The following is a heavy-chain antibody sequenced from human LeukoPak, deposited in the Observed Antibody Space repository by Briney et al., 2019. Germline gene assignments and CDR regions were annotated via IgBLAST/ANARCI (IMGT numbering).Heavy chain of an antibody. CDR3: ASSYSSSSPPFDY. D-gene: IGHD6-6*01. V-gene: IGHV1-69*05. CDR1: GGTFSSYA. CDR2: IIPIFGTA. J-gene: IGHJ4*02. Sequence: SVKVSCKASGGTFSSYAISWVRQAPGQGLEWMGEIIPIFGTANYAQKFQGRVTITTDESTSTAYMELSSLRSEDTAVYYCASSYSSSSPPFDYWGQGTLVTVSS.